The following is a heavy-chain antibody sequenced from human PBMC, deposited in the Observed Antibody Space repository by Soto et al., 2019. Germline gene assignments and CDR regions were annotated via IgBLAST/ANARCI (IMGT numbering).Heavy chain of an antibody. J-gene: IGHJ3*02. CDR1: GGSISSSSYY. D-gene: IGHD4-17*01. CDR2: IYYSGSN. CDR3: ARLSRGYGDYGI. Sequence: QLQLQESGPGLVKPSETLSLTCTVSGGSISSSSYYWGWIRQPPGKGLEWIGSIYYSGSNYYNPSLKSRVTISVDTSKNQFSLKLSSVTAADTAVYYCARLSRGYGDYGIWGQGTMVTVSS. V-gene: IGHV4-39*01.